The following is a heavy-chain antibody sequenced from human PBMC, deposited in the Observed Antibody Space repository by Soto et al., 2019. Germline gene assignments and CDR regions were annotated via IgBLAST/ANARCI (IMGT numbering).Heavy chain of an antibody. J-gene: IGHJ3*02. CDR2: ISSSSSYI. CDR1: GFTFSSYS. V-gene: IGHV3-21*01. CDR3: ARDPTVTTRDDAFDI. Sequence: LRLSCAASGFTFSSYSMNWVRQAPGKGLEWVSSISSSSSYIYYADSVKGRFTISRDNAKNSLYLQMNSLRAEDTAVYYCARDPTVTTRDDAFDIWGQGTMVTVSS. D-gene: IGHD4-17*01.